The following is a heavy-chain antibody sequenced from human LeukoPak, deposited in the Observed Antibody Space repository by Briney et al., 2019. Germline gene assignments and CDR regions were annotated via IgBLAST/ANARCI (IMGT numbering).Heavy chain of an antibody. CDR1: GYTFTNYW. CDR2: IYPGDSNT. CDR3: SRLNSLGDI. Sequence: GESLKISCKGSGYTFTNYWIGWVRQMPGKGLEWMGIIYPGDSNTTYSPSFQGQVSISADKSISTAYLQWSRLKASDTAVYYCSRLNSLGDIWGQGTMVTVSS. J-gene: IGHJ3*02. V-gene: IGHV5-51*01. D-gene: IGHD7-27*01.